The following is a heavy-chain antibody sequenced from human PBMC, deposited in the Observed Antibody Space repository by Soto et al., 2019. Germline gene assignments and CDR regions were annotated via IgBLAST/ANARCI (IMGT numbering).Heavy chain of an antibody. J-gene: IGHJ6*03. D-gene: IGHD3-3*01. Sequence: ASVKVSCKASGYTFTSYGISWVRQAPGQGLEWMGWISAYNGNTNYAQKLQGRVTMTTDTSTSTAYMELRSLRSDDTAVYYCARGQGALSDFWSGYPSYYYMDVWGKGTTVTVSS. V-gene: IGHV1-18*01. CDR1: GYTFTSYG. CDR2: ISAYNGNT. CDR3: ARGQGALSDFWSGYPSYYYMDV.